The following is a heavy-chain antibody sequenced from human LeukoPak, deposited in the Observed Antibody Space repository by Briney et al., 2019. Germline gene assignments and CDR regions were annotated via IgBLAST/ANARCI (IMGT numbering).Heavy chain of an antibody. Sequence: AWGSLRLSRGGPGFTFSSFSMKWGRQAPGKGLGWVSSISSDSSHMYYADSVKGRFSISRDNAKNSLCLQMNSLRAEDTAVYYCARLVWGGGSLDAFDIWGQGTMVTVSS. J-gene: IGHJ3*02. CDR2: ISSDSSHM. CDR1: GFTFSSFS. V-gene: IGHV3-21*01. CDR3: ARLVWGGGSLDAFDI. D-gene: IGHD3-16*01.